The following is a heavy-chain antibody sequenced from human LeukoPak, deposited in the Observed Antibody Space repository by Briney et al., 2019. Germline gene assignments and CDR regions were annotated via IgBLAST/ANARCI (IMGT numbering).Heavy chain of an antibody. V-gene: IGHV4-39*01. CDR1: GGSISSSSYY. J-gene: IGHJ4*02. D-gene: IGHD3-16*02. Sequence: SETLSLTCTVSGGSISSSSYYWGWIRQPPGKGLEWIGSIYYSGSTYYNPSLKSRVTISVDTSKNQFSLKLSSVTAADTAVYYCARHYYYDYVWGSYRYFDYWGQGTLVTVSS. CDR3: ARHYYYDYVWGSYRYFDY. CDR2: IYYSGST.